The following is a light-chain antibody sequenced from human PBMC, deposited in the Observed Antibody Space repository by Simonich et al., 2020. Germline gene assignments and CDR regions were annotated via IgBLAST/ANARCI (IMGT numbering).Light chain of an antibody. CDR3: SSYAGSNNVV. CDR2: EVS. Sequence: QSALTQPASVSGSPGQSITISCTGTSSDVGGYNYFSWYQQHPGKAPKLMIYEVSRRPSGVPDRFSGSKSGNTASLTVSGLQAEDEADYYCSSYAGSNNVVFGGGTKLTVL. CDR1: SSDVGGYNY. J-gene: IGLJ2*01. V-gene: IGLV2-8*01.